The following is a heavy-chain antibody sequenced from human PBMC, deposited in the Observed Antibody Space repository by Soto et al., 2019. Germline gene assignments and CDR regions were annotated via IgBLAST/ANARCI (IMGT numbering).Heavy chain of an antibody. Sequence: EVQLLESGGGLLQPGGSLRLSCAASGFTFSNYGMNWVRQAPGKGLEWVSGISTNGDTANYADSVKGRFTISRDNSKNTLYLQMDSLRAGDTGVYYCARDFTMGATYSGPSFYSMDVWGQGTTVTVSS. CDR3: ARDFTMGATYSGPSFYSMDV. J-gene: IGHJ6*02. CDR2: ISTNGDTA. D-gene: IGHD1-26*01. V-gene: IGHV3-23*01. CDR1: GFTFSNYG.